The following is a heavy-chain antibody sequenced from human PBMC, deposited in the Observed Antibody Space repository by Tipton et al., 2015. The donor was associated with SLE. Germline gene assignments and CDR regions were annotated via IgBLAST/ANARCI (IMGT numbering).Heavy chain of an antibody. D-gene: IGHD1-26*01. V-gene: IGHV4-61*05. CDR1: GGSISSSSYY. J-gene: IGHJ4*02. Sequence: LRLSCTVSGGSISSSSYYWGWIRQPPGKGLEWIGYIYYSGSTNYNPSLKSRVTISVDTSKNQFSLKLSSVTAADTAVYYCARTGELFDYWGQGTLVTVSS. CDR2: IYYSGST. CDR3: ARTGELFDY.